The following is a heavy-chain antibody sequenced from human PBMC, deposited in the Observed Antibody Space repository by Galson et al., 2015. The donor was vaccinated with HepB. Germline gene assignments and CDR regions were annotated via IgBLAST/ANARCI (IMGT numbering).Heavy chain of an antibody. Sequence: SLRLSCAASGFTFSNYDMNWVRQAPGKGLEWVSYISSGGPYIYYADSVKGRFTISRDNSKNTLYLQMNSLRAEDTAVYYCAKDRSTRGNTINYPIFDYWGQGTPVTVSS. D-gene: IGHD3-10*01. CDR3: AKDRSTRGNTINYPIFDY. CDR1: GFTFSNYD. V-gene: IGHV3-21*01. CDR2: ISSGGPYI. J-gene: IGHJ4*02.